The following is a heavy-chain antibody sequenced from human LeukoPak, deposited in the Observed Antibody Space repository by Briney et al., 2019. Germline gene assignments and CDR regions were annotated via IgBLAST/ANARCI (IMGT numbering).Heavy chain of an antibody. D-gene: IGHD3-3*01. CDR2: IYYSGST. V-gene: IGHV4-30-4*01. CDR1: GGSISSGDYS. CDR3: ARGDFWSGYYAPFDY. J-gene: IGHJ4*02. Sequence: PSETLSLTCTVSGGSISSGDYSWSWSRQPPGKGLEWIGYIYYSGSTYYNPSLKSRVTISVDTSKNQFSLKLSSVTAADTAVYYCARGDFWSGYYAPFDYWGQGTLVTVSS.